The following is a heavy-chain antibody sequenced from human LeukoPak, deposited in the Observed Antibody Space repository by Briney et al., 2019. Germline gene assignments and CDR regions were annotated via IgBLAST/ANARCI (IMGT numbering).Heavy chain of an antibody. Sequence: SETLSLTCTVSGSSISSYYWSWIRQPPGKGLEWIGYIYTSGSTNYNPSLKSRVTISVDTSKYQFSLKLSSVTAADTAVYYGARLPYYYYYMDVWGKGTTVTVSS. CDR2: IYTSGST. CDR3: ARLPYYYYYMDV. V-gene: IGHV4-4*09. CDR1: GSSISSYY. J-gene: IGHJ6*03.